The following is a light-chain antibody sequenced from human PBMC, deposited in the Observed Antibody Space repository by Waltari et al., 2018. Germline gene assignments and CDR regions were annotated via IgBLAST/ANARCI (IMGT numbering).Light chain of an antibody. CDR1: SSDVGGYNY. CDR2: DVS. CDR3: SSYTSSSIVV. Sequence: QSALTQPASVSGSPGQSTTISCPGTSSDVGGYNYVSWYQQHPGKAPKLMIYDVSKRPSGVSNRFSGSKSGNTASLTISGLQAEDEADYYCSSYTSSSIVVFGGGTKLTVL. V-gene: IGLV2-14*01. J-gene: IGLJ2*01.